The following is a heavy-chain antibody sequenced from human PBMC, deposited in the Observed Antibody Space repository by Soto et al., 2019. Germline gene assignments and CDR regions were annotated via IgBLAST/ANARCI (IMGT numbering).Heavy chain of an antibody. D-gene: IGHD3-22*01. J-gene: IGHJ4*02. CDR2: IIPIFGTA. V-gene: IGHV1-69*01. Sequence: QVQLVQSGAEVKKPGSSVKVSCKASGGTFSSYAISWVRQAPGQGLEWMGGIIPIFGTANYAQKFQGRVTITADESTSTAYMELSSLRSDDTAVYYCASDSSGYYARPFRYWGQGTLVTVSS. CDR3: ASDSSGYYARPFRY. CDR1: GGTFSSYA.